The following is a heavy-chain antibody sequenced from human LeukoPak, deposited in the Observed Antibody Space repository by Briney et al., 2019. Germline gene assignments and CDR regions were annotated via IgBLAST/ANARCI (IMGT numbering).Heavy chain of an antibody. J-gene: IGHJ6*02. CDR3: AREGSGYCSSTSCYDGGYYYYGMDV. CDR2: IIPILGIA. Sequence: SVKVSCKASGGAFSSYAISWVRQAPGQGLEWMGRIIPILGIANYAQKFQGRVTITADKSTSTAYMELSSLRSEDTAVYYCAREGSGYCSSTSCYDGGYYYYGMDVWGQGTTVTVSS. D-gene: IGHD2-2*01. CDR1: GGAFSSYA. V-gene: IGHV1-69*04.